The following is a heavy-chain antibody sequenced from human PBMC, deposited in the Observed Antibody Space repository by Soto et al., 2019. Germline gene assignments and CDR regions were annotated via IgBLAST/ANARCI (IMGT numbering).Heavy chain of an antibody. D-gene: IGHD4-17*01. CDR1: GYTFTNYG. J-gene: IGHJ6*03. Sequence: QVQLVQSGAEVKQPGASVKVSCKASGYTFTNYGFTWVRQAPGQGLEWLWCISTYNGNTKYAQKVQGRLTMTTDTSTSTANMELTSLRSDDTALYYCARTTVTASYYYMDVWGKGSTVTVSS. V-gene: IGHV1-18*01. CDR2: ISTYNGNT. CDR3: ARTTVTASYYYMDV.